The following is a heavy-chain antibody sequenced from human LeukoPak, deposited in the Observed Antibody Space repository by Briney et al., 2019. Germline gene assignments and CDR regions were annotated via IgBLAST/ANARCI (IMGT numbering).Heavy chain of an antibody. CDR2: ISGSGSTI. V-gene: IGHV3-48*03. J-gene: IGHJ1*01. D-gene: IGHD3-10*01. CDR1: GFSFSGSA. CDR3: ARVHYISGRDFQH. Sequence: GGSLRLSCAASGFSFSGSAMHWVRQASGKGLEWISYISGSGSTIYYADSVEGRFTISRDNAKNSQYLQMNSLRAEDTAVYYCARVHYISGRDFQHWGQGTLVTVSS.